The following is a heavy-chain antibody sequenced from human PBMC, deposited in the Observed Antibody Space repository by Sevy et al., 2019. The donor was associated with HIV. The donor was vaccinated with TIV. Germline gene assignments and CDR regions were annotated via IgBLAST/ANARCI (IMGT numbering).Heavy chain of an antibody. CDR1: GFTFSAYW. CDR3: VREGLGGFSYSLDC. Sequence: GGSLRLSCVASGFTFSAYWMTWVRQAPGKGLEWVATMKQDGSEKYYVDSVKGRFTISRDNAKYSLYLQMNILRAEDTAVYYCVREGLGGFSYSLDCWGQGTLVTVSS. J-gene: IGHJ4*02. CDR2: MKQDGSEK. D-gene: IGHD5-18*01. V-gene: IGHV3-7*01.